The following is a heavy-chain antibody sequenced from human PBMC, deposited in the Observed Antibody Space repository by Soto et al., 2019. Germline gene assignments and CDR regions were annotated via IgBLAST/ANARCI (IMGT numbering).Heavy chain of an antibody. CDR1: GYTFTGYY. J-gene: IGHJ4*02. CDR2: INPNSGGT. Sequence: ASVKVSCKASGYTFTGYYMHWVRQAPGQGLEWMGWINPNSGGTNYAQKFQGWVTMTRDTSISTAYMELSSLRSEDTAVYYCARDPPYGGNADFDYWGQGTLVTVSS. V-gene: IGHV1-2*04. D-gene: IGHD4-17*01. CDR3: ARDPPYGGNADFDY.